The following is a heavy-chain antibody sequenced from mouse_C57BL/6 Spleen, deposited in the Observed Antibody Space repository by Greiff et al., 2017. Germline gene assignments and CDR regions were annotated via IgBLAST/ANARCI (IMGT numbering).Heavy chain of an antibody. J-gene: IGHJ4*01. V-gene: IGHV1-55*01. CDR2: IYPGSGST. Sequence: QVQLQQPGAELVKPGASVKMSCKASGYTFTSYWITWVKQRPGQGLEWIGDIYPGSGSTNYNEKFKSKATLTVEKSSSTAYMQLSSLISEDAAVYYCGRRGMVGAMDDWGKGTSVTVSS. CDR3: GRRGMVGAMDD. CDR1: GYTFTSYW. D-gene: IGHD1-1*02.